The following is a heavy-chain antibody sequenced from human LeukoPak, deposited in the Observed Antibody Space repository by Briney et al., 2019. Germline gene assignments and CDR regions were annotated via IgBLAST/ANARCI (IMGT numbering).Heavy chain of an antibody. D-gene: IGHD6-19*01. CDR3: ARRGSSGWYDAFDI. CDR2: ISSSSSYI. Sequence: PGGSLRLSCAASGFTFSSYSMNCVRQAPGKGLEWVSSISSSSSYIYYADSVKGRFTISRDNAKNSLYLQMNSLRAEDTAVYYCARRGSSGWYDAFDIWGQGTTVTVSS. J-gene: IGHJ3*02. V-gene: IGHV3-21*01. CDR1: GFTFSSYS.